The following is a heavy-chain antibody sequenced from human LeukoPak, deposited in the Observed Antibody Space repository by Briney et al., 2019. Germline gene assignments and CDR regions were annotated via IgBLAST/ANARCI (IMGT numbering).Heavy chain of an antibody. J-gene: IGHJ3*02. CDR1: GYTFTSYG. CDR2: ISAYNGNT. Sequence: ASVKVSCKASGYTFTSYGISWVRQAPGQGLERMGWISAYNGNTNYAQKLQGRVTRTTDTSTSTAYMELRSLRSDDTAVYYCARGVNPSFIAAAGDDAFDIWGQGTMVTVSS. D-gene: IGHD6-13*01. CDR3: ARGVNPSFIAAAGDDAFDI. V-gene: IGHV1-18*01.